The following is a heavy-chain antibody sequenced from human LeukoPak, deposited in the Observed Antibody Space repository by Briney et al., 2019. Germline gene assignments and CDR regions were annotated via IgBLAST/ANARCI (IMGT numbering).Heavy chain of an antibody. CDR1: GGSISSYY. CDR2: IYYSGST. V-gene: IGHV4-59*01. Sequence: PSEALSLTCTVSGGSISSYYWSWIRQPPGKGLEWIGYIYYSGSTNYNPSLKSRVTISVDTSKNQFSLKLSSVTAADTAVYYCARGLRYSSGFDIWGQGTMVTVSS. D-gene: IGHD6-19*01. J-gene: IGHJ3*02. CDR3: ARGLRYSSGFDI.